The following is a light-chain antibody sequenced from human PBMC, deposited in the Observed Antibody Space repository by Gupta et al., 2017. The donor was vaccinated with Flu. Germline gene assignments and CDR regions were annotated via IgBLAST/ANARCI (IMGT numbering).Light chain of an antibody. V-gene: IGLV2-23*01. Sequence: QSALTQHASLSGSPGQSITISCIGTTSDVGNHKFVSWYQQHPGKVPKLIIYEGTKRPSGVSSRFSGSKSDTAASLAISGLQAEDEAHYYCCSYAGDNTWVFGGGTNLTVL. CDR2: EGT. CDR1: TSDVGNHKF. J-gene: IGLJ3*02. CDR3: CSYAGDNTWV.